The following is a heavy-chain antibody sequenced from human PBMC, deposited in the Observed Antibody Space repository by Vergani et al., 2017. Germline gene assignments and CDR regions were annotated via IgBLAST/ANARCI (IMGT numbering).Heavy chain of an antibody. V-gene: IGHV1-2*02. Sequence: QVQLVQSGAEVKKPGASVKVSCKASGYTFTGYYMHWVRQAPGQGLEWMGWINPNSGGTHYAQKFQGRVTMTRDTSISTAYMELSRLRSDDTAVYYCARGSQGVIWFGELLYIFDYWGQGTLVTVSS. D-gene: IGHD3-10*01. CDR3: ARGSQGVIWFGELLYIFDY. CDR2: INPNSGGT. J-gene: IGHJ4*02. CDR1: GYTFTGYY.